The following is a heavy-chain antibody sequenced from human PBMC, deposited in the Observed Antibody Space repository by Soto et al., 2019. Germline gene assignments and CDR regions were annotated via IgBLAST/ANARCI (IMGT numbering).Heavy chain of an antibody. V-gene: IGHV1-46*01. J-gene: IGHJ6*02. CDR2: INPSDGNT. CDR3: ARDREIAAAGTVYYYGMDV. Sequence: ASVKVSCKASGYTFTSYYMRWVRQAPGQGLEWMGRINPSDGNTNYSQKFQGRVTMTRDTSASTAYMELSSLRSEDTAVYYCARDREIAAAGTVYYYGMDVWGQGTTVTVSS. CDR1: GYTFTSYY. D-gene: IGHD6-13*01.